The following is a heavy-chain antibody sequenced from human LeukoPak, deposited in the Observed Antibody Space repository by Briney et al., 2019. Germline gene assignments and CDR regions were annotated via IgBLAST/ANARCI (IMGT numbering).Heavy chain of an antibody. D-gene: IGHD6-13*01. J-gene: IGHJ4*02. CDR1: AFTFSTYW. V-gene: IGHV3-7*04. CDR3: AKDPAVYTSSWYVVY. CDR2: IKQDGSDK. Sequence: GGSLRLSCAASAFTFSTYWMTWVRQAPGKGLEWVANIKQDGSDKYYVDSVKGRFTISRDNAKNSLYLQMNSLRAEDTAVYYCAKDPAVYTSSWYVVYWGQGTLVTVSS.